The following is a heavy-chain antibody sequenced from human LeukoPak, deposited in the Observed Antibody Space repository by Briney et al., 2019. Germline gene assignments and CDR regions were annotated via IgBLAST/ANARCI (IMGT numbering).Heavy chain of an antibody. CDR3: AIVGRYDAFDI. CDR2: ISGSSGST. CDR1: GFTFSSYT. V-gene: IGHV3-23*01. J-gene: IGHJ3*02. Sequence: PGGSLRLSCAASGFTFSSYTMSWVRLAPGKGLEWVSGISGSSGSTSYADSVKGRFTISRDNSKNTLYLQMNSLRAEDTAVYYCAIVGRYDAFDIWGQGTMVTVSS.